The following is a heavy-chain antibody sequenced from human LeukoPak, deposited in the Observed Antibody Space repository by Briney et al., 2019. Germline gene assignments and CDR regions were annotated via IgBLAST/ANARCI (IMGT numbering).Heavy chain of an antibody. CDR1: GYTFTSYG. Sequence: ASVTVSCKASGYTFTSYGISWVRQAPGQGLEWMGWISAYNGNTNYAQKLQGRVTMTTDTSTSTAYMELRSLRSDHTAVYDCPRNTITLLGGWFDPWGQGTLVTVSS. CDR2: ISAYNGNT. D-gene: IGHD1-14*01. J-gene: IGHJ5*02. CDR3: PRNTITLLGGWFDP. V-gene: IGHV1-18*01.